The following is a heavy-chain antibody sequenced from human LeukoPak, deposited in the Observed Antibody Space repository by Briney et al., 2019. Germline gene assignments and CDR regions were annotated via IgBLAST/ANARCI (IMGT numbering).Heavy chain of an antibody. J-gene: IGHJ4*02. V-gene: IGHV3-48*04. Sequence: GGSLRLSCAASGFTFSSYAMSWVRQAPGKGLEWVSYISTSGSSIYYADSVKGRFTISRDNAKNSLYLQMNSLRAEDTAVYYCARSQYCSGDCYSQIDYWGQETLVTVSS. CDR1: GFTFSSYA. D-gene: IGHD2-21*02. CDR3: ARSQYCSGDCYSQIDY. CDR2: ISTSGSSI.